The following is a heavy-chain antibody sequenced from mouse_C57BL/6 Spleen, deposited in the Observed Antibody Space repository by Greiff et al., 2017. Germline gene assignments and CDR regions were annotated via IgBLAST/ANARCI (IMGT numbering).Heavy chain of an antibody. CDR2: ISSGSSTI. Sequence: EVQLVESGGGLVKPGGSLKLSCAASGFTFSDYGMHWVRQAPEKGLEWVAYISSGSSTIYYADKVKGRFTISRDNAKNTLFLQMSGLRAEDTAMYYCARLGDYDPFAYWGQGTLVTVSA. J-gene: IGHJ3*01. CDR3: ARLGDYDPFAY. CDR1: GFTFSDYG. V-gene: IGHV5-17*01. D-gene: IGHD2-4*01.